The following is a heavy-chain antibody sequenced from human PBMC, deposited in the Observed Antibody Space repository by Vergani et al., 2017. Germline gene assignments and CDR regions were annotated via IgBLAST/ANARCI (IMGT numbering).Heavy chain of an antibody. CDR3: AKDRPDAARWGSGSYQGGFDY. V-gene: IGHV3-15*07. CDR2: IKSTFDRGTT. Sequence: EVQLVESGGGIVKPGGSLRLSCVASGFSFRNAWMNWVRRTPGKGLEWVGRIKSTFDRGTTDYAAAVKGRFTISRDNSKNTLYLQMNSLRDEDTAVYYCAKDRPDAARWGSGSYQGGFDYWGQGTLVTVSS. CDR1: GFSFRNAW. J-gene: IGHJ4*02. D-gene: IGHD1-26*01.